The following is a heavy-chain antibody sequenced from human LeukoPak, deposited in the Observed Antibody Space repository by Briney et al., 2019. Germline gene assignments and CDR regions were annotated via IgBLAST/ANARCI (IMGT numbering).Heavy chain of an antibody. V-gene: IGHV3-15*01. D-gene: IGHD2-21*02. CDR2: VKRKTDGGTI. CDR3: ATTRRGDGIDF. J-gene: IGHJ4*02. CDR1: VFTFTNAW. Sequence: GPSLTLSCAASVFTFTNAWVRSVSQAPGKGMEWVGRVKRKTDGGTIDYAAPVKGRFTISRDDSKNTLNLQMNSLKTEDTGVYYCATTRRGDGIDFWGQGILVTVSS.